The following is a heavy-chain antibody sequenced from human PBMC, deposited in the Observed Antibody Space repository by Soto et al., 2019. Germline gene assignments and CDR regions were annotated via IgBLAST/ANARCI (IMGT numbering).Heavy chain of an antibody. CDR2: INHSGST. D-gene: IGHD2-15*01. CDR3: ARDRSLYDGAAKGYCSGGSCYPRKKTKYYFDY. Sequence: PSETLSLTCAVYGGSFSGYYWSWIRQPPGKGLEWIGEINHSGSTNYNPSLKSRVTISVDTSKNQFSLKLSSVTAADTAVYYCARDRSLYDGAAKGYCSGGSCYPRKKTKYYFDYWGQGTLVTVSS. V-gene: IGHV4-34*01. CDR1: GGSFSGYY. J-gene: IGHJ4*02.